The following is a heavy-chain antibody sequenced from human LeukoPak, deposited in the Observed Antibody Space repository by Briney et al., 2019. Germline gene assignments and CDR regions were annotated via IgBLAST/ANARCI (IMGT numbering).Heavy chain of an antibody. CDR3: ARQLGYCSSTSCYADKVDY. J-gene: IGHJ4*02. V-gene: IGHV4-39*01. CDR1: GGSISSSSYY. CDR2: IYYSGST. Sequence: SETLSLTCTVSGGSISSSSYYWGWIRQPPGKGPEWIGSIYYSGSTYYNPSLKSRVTISVDTSKNQFSLKLSSVTAADTAVYYCARQLGYCSSTSCYADKVDYWGQGTLVTVSS. D-gene: IGHD2-2*01.